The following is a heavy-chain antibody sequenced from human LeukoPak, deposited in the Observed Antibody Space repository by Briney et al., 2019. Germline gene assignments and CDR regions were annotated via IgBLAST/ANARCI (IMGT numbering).Heavy chain of an antibody. J-gene: IGHJ6*03. Sequence: GGSLRLSCAASGFTFSSYGMHWVRQAPGKGLEWVAFIRYDGSNKYYADSVKGRFTISRDNSKNTLYLQMNSLRAEDTAVYYCAKEAQIVVVPAAIPDYYYYYMDIWDKGTTVTVSS. CDR2: IRYDGSNK. CDR1: GFTFSSYG. D-gene: IGHD2-2*01. CDR3: AKEAQIVVVPAAIPDYYYYYMDI. V-gene: IGHV3-30*02.